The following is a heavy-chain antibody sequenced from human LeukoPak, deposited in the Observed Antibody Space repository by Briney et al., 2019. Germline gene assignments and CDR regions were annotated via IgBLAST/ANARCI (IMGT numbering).Heavy chain of an antibody. CDR3: ARGGPTYYDILTGYYTLDY. CDR1: GYTFTVYY. J-gene: IGHJ4*02. V-gene: IGHV1-2*02. CDR2: INPNSGGT. Sequence: ASVKVSCKASGYTFTVYYMHCVRQAPGQGLECMGWINPNSGGTNYARKFQGRVTMIRDTCISTAYMELSRLRSDDTAVYYCARGGPTYYDILTGYYTLDYWGQGTLVTVSS. D-gene: IGHD3-9*01.